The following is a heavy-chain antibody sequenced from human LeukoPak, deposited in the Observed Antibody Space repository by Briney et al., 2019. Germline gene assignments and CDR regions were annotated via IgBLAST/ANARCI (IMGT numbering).Heavy chain of an antibody. CDR2: ISSSSSYI. CDR1: GFTFSSYS. D-gene: IGHD2-15*01. V-gene: IGHV3-21*04. CDR3: AKGRYYYYYYMDV. Sequence: GGSLRLSCAASGFTFSSYSMDWVRQAPGEGLEWVSSISSSSSYIYYADSVKGRFTISRDNSKNTLYLQMNSLRAEDTAVYYCAKGRYYYYYYMDVWGKGTTVTISS. J-gene: IGHJ6*03.